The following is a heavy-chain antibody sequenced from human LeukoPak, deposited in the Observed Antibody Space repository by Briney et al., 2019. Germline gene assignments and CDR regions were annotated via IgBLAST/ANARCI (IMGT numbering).Heavy chain of an antibody. CDR1: GGTFSSYS. D-gene: IGHD3-10*01. J-gene: IGHJ4*02. CDR2: ISSSRSYI. Sequence: WGSLRLSCAASGGTFSSYSMNWVRQAPGKGLEWVSSISSSRSYIYYADSVKGRFTISRDNAKNSLYLQMNSLRAEDTAVYYCAWTYGSVPFDYWGQGTLVTVSS. CDR3: AWTYGSVPFDY. V-gene: IGHV3-21*01.